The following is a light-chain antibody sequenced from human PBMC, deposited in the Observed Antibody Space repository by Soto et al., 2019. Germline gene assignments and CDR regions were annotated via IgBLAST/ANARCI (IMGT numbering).Light chain of an antibody. J-gene: IGLJ1*01. CDR2: DVS. CDR3: SSYTTSNTRQIV. CDR1: SSDVGGYNY. V-gene: IGLV2-14*01. Sequence: QSVLTEPASVSGSPGQSMTNSCTGTSSDVGGYNYVSWYQQHPGKAPKFMIYDVSNRPSGVSNRFSGSKSGNTASLTISGLQAEDEADYYCSSYTTSNTRQIVFGTGTKVTVL.